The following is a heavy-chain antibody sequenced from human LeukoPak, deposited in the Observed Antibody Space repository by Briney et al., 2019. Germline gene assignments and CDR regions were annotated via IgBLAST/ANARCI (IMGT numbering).Heavy chain of an antibody. J-gene: IGHJ4*02. V-gene: IGHV1-69-2*01. CDR2: VDPEDGET. CDR1: GHTFTDYY. CDR3: ATTSGSYQFDY. D-gene: IGHD1-26*01. Sequence: GASVNVSCKASGHTFTDYYMHWVQQAPGKGLEWMGRVDPEDGETIYAEKFQGRVTITADTSTDTAYMELSSLRSEDTAVYYCATTSGSYQFDYWGQGTLVTVSS.